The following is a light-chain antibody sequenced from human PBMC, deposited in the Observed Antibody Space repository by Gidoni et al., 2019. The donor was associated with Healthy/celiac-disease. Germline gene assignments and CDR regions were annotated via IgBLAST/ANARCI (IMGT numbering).Light chain of an antibody. V-gene: IGKV1-33*01. CDR3: QQYDNRPPFT. J-gene: IGKJ3*01. Sequence: DIQMTQSPSSLSASVGDRVTITCQASQDISNYLNWYQQKPGKAPKLLIYDASNLETGVPSRFSGSGSGTDFTFTISSLQPEDIATYYCQQYDNRPPFTFGPGTKVEIK. CDR1: QDISNY. CDR2: DAS.